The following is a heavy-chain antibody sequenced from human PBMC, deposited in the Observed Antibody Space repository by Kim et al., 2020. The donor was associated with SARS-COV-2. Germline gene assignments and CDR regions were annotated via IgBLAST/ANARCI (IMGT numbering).Heavy chain of an antibody. D-gene: IGHD3-10*01. V-gene: IGHV3-66*02. J-gene: IGHJ2*01. CDR2: IFSGGST. Sequence: GGSLRLSCAASGFTVSVNYMSWVRQAPGKGLEWVSVIFSGGSTYYTDSSKGRFTISRDKYKNTLYLQMNNLMAEETAVDYCASEPANYYGSGSLLMYLDPWCRGTLATVSS. CDR1: GFTVSVNY. CDR3: ASEPANYYGSGSLLMYLDP.